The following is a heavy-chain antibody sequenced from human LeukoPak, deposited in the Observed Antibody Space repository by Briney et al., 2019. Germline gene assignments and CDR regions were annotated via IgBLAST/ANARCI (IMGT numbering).Heavy chain of an antibody. CDR1: GGSISSYY. CDR2: IYYSGST. J-gene: IGHJ6*03. D-gene: IGHD2-15*01. CDR3: ARTGYCSGGSCYWDYYYYYMDV. Sequence: PSETLSLTCTVSGGSISSYYWSWIRQPPGKGLEWIGYIYYSGSTNYNPSLKSRVTISVDTSKNQFSLKLSSVTAADTAVYYCARTGYCSGGSCYWDYYYYYMDVWGKGTTVTVSS. V-gene: IGHV4-59*01.